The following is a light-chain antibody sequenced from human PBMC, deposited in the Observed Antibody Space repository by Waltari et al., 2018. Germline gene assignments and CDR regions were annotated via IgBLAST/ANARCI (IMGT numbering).Light chain of an antibody. J-gene: IGLJ1*01. V-gene: IGLV2-14*01. Sequence: QSALTQPASASGSPGQSITISCTGTSRDVGGFNYVSWYQQYPGKAPKLIIYEVSNRPSGVSNRFSGSKSGNTASLTISGLQAADEADYYCSSYTSTSTLGVFGTGTKVTVL. CDR1: SRDVGGFNY. CDR2: EVS. CDR3: SSYTSTSTLGV.